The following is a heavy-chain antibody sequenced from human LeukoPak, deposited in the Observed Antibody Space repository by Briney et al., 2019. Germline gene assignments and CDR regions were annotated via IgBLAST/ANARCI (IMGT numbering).Heavy chain of an antibody. CDR1: GYTFTGHY. D-gene: IGHD4-17*01. J-gene: IGHJ5*02. Sequence: ASVKVSCKASGYTFTGHYMHWVRQAPGQGLESMGWIDPNSGGTNYAQKFQGRVTMTRDTSISTAYMELSRLRSDDTAVYYCARAATVTTRNWFDPWGQGTLVTVSS. CDR2: IDPNSGGT. CDR3: ARAATVTTRNWFDP. V-gene: IGHV1-2*02.